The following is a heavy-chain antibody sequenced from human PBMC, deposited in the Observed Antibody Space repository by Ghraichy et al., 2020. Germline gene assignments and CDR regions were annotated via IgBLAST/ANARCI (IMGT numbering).Heavy chain of an antibody. Sequence: GGSLRLSCAASGFTFSSYDMHWVRQATGKGLEWVSAIGTAGDTYYPGSVKGRFTISRENAKNSLYLQMNSLRAGDTAVYYCARAPGQYYYGSGSYYNGVHSYYYYMDVWGKGTTVTVSS. CDR2: IGTAGDT. V-gene: IGHV3-13*01. J-gene: IGHJ6*03. CDR3: ARAPGQYYYGSGSYYNGVHSYYYYMDV. CDR1: GFTFSSYD. D-gene: IGHD3-10*01.